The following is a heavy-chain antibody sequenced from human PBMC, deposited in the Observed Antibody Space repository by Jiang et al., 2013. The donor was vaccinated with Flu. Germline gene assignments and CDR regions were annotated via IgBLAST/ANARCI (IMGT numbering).Heavy chain of an antibody. Sequence: KASGYTFTSYAMNWVRQAPGQGLEWMGWINTNTGNPTYAQGFTGRFVFSLDTSVSTAYLQISSLKAEDTAVYYCARATTMVRGDPPWYFDLWGRGTLVTVSS. CDR1: GYTFTSYA. CDR2: INTNTGNP. D-gene: IGHD3-10*01. V-gene: IGHV7-4-1*02. CDR3: ARATTMVRGDPPWYFDL. J-gene: IGHJ2*01.